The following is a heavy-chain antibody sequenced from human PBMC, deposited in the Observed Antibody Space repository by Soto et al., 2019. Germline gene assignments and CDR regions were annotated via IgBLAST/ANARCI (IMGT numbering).Heavy chain of an antibody. CDR1: GYSFTSYD. CDR3: ARATRNRITMVLGTRDYYYFMDV. J-gene: IGHJ6*03. CDR2: MNPNSGNT. D-gene: IGHD3-10*01. V-gene: IGHV1-8*01. Sequence: QVQLVQSGAEVKKPGASVKVSCKASGYSFTSYDINWMRQATGQGLEWMGWMNPNSGNTGYAQKFQGRVTMTRNTSISTAYMELSSLRSEDTAVYYCARATRNRITMVLGTRDYYYFMDVWGKGTTVTVSS.